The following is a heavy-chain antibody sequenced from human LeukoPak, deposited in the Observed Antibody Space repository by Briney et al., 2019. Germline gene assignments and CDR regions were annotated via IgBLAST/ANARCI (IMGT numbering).Heavy chain of an antibody. V-gene: IGHV3-33*06. CDR2: IWYDGSNK. CDR3: AKGSYYYDSTGYSPAPGD. CDR1: GFTFSSYG. D-gene: IGHD3-22*01. Sequence: GGSLRLSCAASGFTFSSYGMHWVRQAPGKGLEWVAVIWYDGSNKYYADSVKGRFTISRDNSKNTLYLQMNSLRAEDTAVYFCAKGSYYYDSTGYSPAPGDWGQGTLVTVSS. J-gene: IGHJ4*02.